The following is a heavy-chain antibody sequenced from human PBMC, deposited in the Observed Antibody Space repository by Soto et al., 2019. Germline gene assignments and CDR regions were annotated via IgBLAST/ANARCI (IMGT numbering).Heavy chain of an antibody. Sequence: XGSLRLSCTAAGFTFSSYAMHWVRQAPGKGLGGVAVISYDGSNKYYADSVKGRFTISRDNSRNTLYLQMNSLRAEDTAVYYCARAPLRMRYCTNGVPCAFDTWGQGTMVTVSS. V-gene: IGHV3-30-3*01. CDR1: GFTFSSYA. CDR3: ARAPLRMRYCTNGVPCAFDT. J-gene: IGHJ3*02. D-gene: IGHD2-8*01. CDR2: ISYDGSNK.